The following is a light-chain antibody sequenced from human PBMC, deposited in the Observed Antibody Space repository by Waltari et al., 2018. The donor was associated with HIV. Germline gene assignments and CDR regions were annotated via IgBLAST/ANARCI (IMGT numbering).Light chain of an antibody. CDR3: QQADSFPHT. Sequence: DIQMTQSPSSMSASVGDKVTITCRATQFISTSLAWYQQRPSRSPKLLLFDASRLQSGVPARFSGSGSGTQFTLTINSLQPEDLATYYCQQADSFPHTFGQGT. CDR2: DAS. V-gene: IGKV1-12*01. CDR1: QFISTS. J-gene: IGKJ2*01.